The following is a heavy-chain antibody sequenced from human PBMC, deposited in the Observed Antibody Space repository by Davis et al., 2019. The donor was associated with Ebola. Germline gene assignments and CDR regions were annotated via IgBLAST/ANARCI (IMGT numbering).Heavy chain of an antibody. CDR2: ISDRGGST. J-gene: IGHJ4*02. Sequence: GGSLRLSCAASGFTFSNFAMTWVRQAPGKGLEWVSSISDRGGSTYYADSVKGRFTISRDNAKNSLYLQMNSLRAEDTAVYYCARGRLFDYWGQGTLVTVSS. CDR3: ARGRLFDY. CDR1: GFTFSNFA. V-gene: IGHV3-23*01.